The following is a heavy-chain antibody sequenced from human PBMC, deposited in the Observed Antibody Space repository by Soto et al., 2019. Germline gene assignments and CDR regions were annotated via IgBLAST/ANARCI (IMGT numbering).Heavy chain of an antibody. Sequence: QLQLQESGSGLVKPSQKLSLTCTVSGGSINSGGYSWSWIRQPPGKGLEWIGYIYRSGSAYYSPSLQNRVTISVDTSKNYFSLNLASVTAADTAVYCCAVSGRGGLDVWGQGTTVTVSS. D-gene: IGHD3-10*01. CDR3: AVSGRGGLDV. J-gene: IGHJ6*02. V-gene: IGHV4-30-2*01. CDR1: GGSINSGGYS. CDR2: IYRSGSA.